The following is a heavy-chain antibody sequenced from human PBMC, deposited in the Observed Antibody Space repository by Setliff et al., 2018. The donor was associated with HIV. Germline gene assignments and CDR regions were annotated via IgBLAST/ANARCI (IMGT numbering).Heavy chain of an antibody. Sequence: SETLSLTCAVYGGSFSGYFWTWIRQPPQKRLEWIGEINHGGDTNYNPSLKSRVTISVDTSKNQFSLKLSSVTAADTAVYYCVREFLGSGGTVPQVNFFDSWGQGTLVTVSS. CDR1: GGSFSGYF. CDR2: INHGGDT. J-gene: IGHJ5*01. D-gene: IGHD1-26*01. V-gene: IGHV4-34*01. CDR3: VREFLGSGGTVPQVNFFDS.